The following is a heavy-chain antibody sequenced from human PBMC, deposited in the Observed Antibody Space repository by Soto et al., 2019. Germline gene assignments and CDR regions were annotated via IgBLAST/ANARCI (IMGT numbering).Heavy chain of an antibody. CDR2: INTDGSST. J-gene: IGHJ5*02. CDR3: ARVAGVNGDYVNWFDP. D-gene: IGHD4-17*01. Sequence: PGGSLRLSCAASGFTFGDYGMSWVRQAPGKGLVWVSRINTDGSSTTYADSVKGRFTNSRDNAKNTLYLQMNSLRAEDSVVYYCARVAGVNGDYVNWFDPWGQGTLVTVSS. V-gene: IGHV3-74*01. CDR1: GFTFGDYG.